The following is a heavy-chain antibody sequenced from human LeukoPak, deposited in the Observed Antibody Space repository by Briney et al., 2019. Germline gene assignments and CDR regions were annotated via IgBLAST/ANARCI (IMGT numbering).Heavy chain of an antibody. CDR2: VSGTGGRT. CDR1: GFTFSTYA. CDR3: VKASSSSPQYNWFDA. V-gene: IGHV3-23*01. Sequence: PGGSLRLSCAASGFTFSTYAMSWVRQAPGKGLEWVSVVSGTGGRTYYADSVKDRFTISRDNSKNTLYLQMNSLRAEDTALYYCVKASSSSPQYNWFDAWGQGTLVTVSS. J-gene: IGHJ5*02. D-gene: IGHD6-6*01.